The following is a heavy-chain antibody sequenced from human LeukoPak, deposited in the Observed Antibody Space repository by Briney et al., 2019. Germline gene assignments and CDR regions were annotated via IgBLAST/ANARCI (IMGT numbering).Heavy chain of an antibody. V-gene: IGHV3-23*01. CDR2: ITAGGGST. J-gene: IGHJ4*02. D-gene: IGHD3-3*01. CDR3: AKDLPGITIFGALHY. Sequence: PGGSLRLSCAASGFTFSDCVMSWLRQAPGKGLEWVSSITAGGGSTYYGDSVKGRFTISRDNSKNTLYLQLNSLRADDTAVYYCAKDLPGITIFGALHYWGQGALVTVS. CDR1: GFTFSDCV.